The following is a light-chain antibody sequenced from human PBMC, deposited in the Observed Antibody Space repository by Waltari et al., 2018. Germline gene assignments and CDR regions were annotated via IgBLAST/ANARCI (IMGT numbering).Light chain of an antibody. V-gene: IGLV2-8*01. CDR2: EVS. CDR1: SRDVGGYNF. CDR3: SSYAGRSVV. J-gene: IGLJ2*01. Sequence: QSALTPPPSASGSPGQSVPISCPGASRDVGGYNFVSWYQHHPGKAPKPMIYEVSKRPSGVPDRFSGSKSGNTASLTVSGLQAEDEADYYCSSYAGRSVVFGGGTKLTVL.